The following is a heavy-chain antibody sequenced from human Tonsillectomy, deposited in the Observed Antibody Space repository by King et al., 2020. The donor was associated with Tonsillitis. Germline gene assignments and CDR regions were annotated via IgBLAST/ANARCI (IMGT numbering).Heavy chain of an antibody. CDR2: IIPIIGIG. V-gene: IGHV1-69*04. J-gene: IGHJ4*02. Sequence: HVQLVQSGAEVKKPGSSVKVSCKASGGTFSSHAITWVRQAPGQGFEWMGRIIPIIGIGNYAQKFQGRVTITADESTSTVYMELSSLRSEDTAVYYCARGLYDSSGFTLGFWGQGTLVTVSS. D-gene: IGHD3-22*01. CDR1: GGTFSSHA. CDR3: ARGLYDSSGFTLGF.